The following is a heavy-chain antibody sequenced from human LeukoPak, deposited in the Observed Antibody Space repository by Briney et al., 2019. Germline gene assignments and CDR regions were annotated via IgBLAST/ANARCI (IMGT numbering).Heavy chain of an antibody. J-gene: IGHJ3*02. V-gene: IGHV1-3*02. CDR2: SSVANGNT. D-gene: IGHD6-13*01. CDR3: ARGSSSGSDYGTFDI. Sequence: ASVKVSCKASGYIFTRYTLHWVRQAPGQRLEWMGWSSVANGNTKYSQEFQGRVTITRDTSAGTAYMELSSLTSEDMAVYYCARGSSSGSDYGTFDIWGQGTLVTVSS. CDR1: GYIFTRYT.